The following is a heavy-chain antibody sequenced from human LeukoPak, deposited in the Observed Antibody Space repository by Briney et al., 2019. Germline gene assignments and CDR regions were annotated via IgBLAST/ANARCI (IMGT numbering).Heavy chain of an antibody. J-gene: IGHJ6*03. CDR2: IYHSGST. D-gene: IGHD6-13*01. Sequence: SETLSLTCAVSGGSFSGYYLSWIRQAPGKGLDWIGEIYHSGSTNYNPSLKSRVTISVDASKNQFSLKLSSVTAAHTAVYYCARLGPGFIAAAGELYYYYDYMDVWGKGTTVTISS. CDR1: GGSFSGYY. V-gene: IGHV4-34*01. CDR3: ARLGPGFIAAAGELYYYYDYMDV.